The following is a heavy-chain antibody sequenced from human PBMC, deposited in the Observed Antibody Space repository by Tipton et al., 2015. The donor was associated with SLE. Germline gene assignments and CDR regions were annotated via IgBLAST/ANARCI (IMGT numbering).Heavy chain of an antibody. Sequence: SGFTFSTYEMNWVRQAPGKGLEWVSYIDRGGASALYADSVRGRFTISRDNTKNSLYLQMHSLRVEDTAIYYCATDLPGEPDFDHWGQGTLVTVSS. CDR3: ATDLPGEPDFDH. D-gene: IGHD1-14*01. V-gene: IGHV3-48*03. CDR1: GFTFSTYE. CDR2: IDRGGASA. J-gene: IGHJ4*02.